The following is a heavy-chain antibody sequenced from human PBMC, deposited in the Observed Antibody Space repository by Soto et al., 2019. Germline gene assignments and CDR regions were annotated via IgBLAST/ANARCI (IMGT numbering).Heavy chain of an antibody. CDR2: IYHSGST. CDR1: GGSISSGGYS. D-gene: IGHD6-13*01. CDR3: ARHKVEAAAGDFNWFDP. Sequence: SETLSLTCAVSGGSISSGGYSWSWIRQPPGKGLEWIGYIYHSGSTYYNPSLKSRVTISVDTSKNQFSLKLSSVTAADTAVYYCARHKVEAAAGDFNWFDPWGQGTLVTVSS. V-gene: IGHV4-30-2*01. J-gene: IGHJ5*02.